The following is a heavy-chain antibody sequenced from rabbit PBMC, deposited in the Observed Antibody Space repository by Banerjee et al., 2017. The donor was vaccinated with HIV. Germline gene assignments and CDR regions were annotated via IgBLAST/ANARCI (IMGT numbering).Heavy chain of an antibody. Sequence: QSLEESGGGLVQPEGSLTLTCKASGFSFSSGYDMCWVRQAPGKGLEWIGCIYTGSGHTYYASWAKGRFTISKTSSTTVTLQMTSLTAADTATYFCARDNGAVHGYDLWGPGTLVTVS. CDR2: IYTGSGHT. D-gene: IGHD6-1*01. CDR1: GFSFSSGYD. J-gene: IGHJ4*01. CDR3: ARDNGAVHGYDL. V-gene: IGHV1S40*01.